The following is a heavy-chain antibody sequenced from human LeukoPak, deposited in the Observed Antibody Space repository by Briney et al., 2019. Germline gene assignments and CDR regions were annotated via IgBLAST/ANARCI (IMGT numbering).Heavy chain of an antibody. CDR2: ITSSSSTI. D-gene: IGHD1-26*01. CDR3: ARAGGSYQVFEF. Sequence: PGGSLRLSCAASGFTFNSYSMNWVRQAPGKGLEWISYITSSSSTIYYADSVKGRFTISRDNAEKSLYLQMDSLRAEDTAVYYCARAGGSYQVFEFWGQGTLVTVSS. CDR1: GFTFNSYS. V-gene: IGHV3-48*01. J-gene: IGHJ4*02.